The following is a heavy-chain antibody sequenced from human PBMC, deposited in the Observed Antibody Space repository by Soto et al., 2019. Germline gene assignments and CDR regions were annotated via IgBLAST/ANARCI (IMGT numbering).Heavy chain of an antibody. CDR3: ARASRRDCATAFAF. J-gene: IGHJ3*01. V-gene: IGHV1-18*01. CDR2: ISAYNGNT. D-gene: IGHD2-21*02. CDR1: GYGNSSDG. Sequence: ASGYGNSSDGGRRGRHETGQGLEWMGWISAYNGNTNYAQKLQGRVTMTTDTSTSTAYMELRSLRSDDTAVYYCARASRRDCATAFAFLRKRT.